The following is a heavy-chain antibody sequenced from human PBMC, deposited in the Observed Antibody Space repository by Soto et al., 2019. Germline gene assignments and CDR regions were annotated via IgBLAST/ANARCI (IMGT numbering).Heavy chain of an antibody. Sequence: EVQLVESGGGLVQPGGSLRLSCVVSGFTFSTYWMSWVRQAPGKGLEWVANIKEDGSEKYYLDSVKGRFTIYRDNAKNSLYLQMNSLTAEDTAVYYCARDKVVGPTTLDYWGQGTLVTVSS. J-gene: IGHJ4*02. CDR1: GFTFSTYW. CDR3: ARDKVVGPTTLDY. D-gene: IGHD1-26*01. CDR2: IKEDGSEK. V-gene: IGHV3-7*03.